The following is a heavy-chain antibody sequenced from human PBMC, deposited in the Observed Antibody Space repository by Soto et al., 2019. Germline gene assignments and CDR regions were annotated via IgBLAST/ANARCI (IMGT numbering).Heavy chain of an antibody. CDR3: AREGATKGIDY. CDR2: IIPILGIA. V-gene: IGHV1-69*08. J-gene: IGHJ4*02. Sequence: QVQLVQSGAEVKKPGSSVKVSCKASGGTFSSYTISWVRQAPGQGLEWMGRIIPILGIANYAQKFQGRVTMTAAESTRTAYMERSSLRSEDTAVHYWAREGATKGIDYWGQGTLVTVSS. CDR1: GGTFSSYT. D-gene: IGHD5-12*01.